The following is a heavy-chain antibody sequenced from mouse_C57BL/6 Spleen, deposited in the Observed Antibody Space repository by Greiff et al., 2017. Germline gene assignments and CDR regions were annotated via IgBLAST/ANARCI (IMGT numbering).Heavy chain of an antibody. D-gene: IGHD3-1*01. J-gene: IGHJ2*01. CDR3: ARSTAGTYYFDY. CDR1: GYTFTSYW. Sequence: QVQLQQPGPELVKPGASVKLSCKASGYTFTSYWMHWVKQRPGQGLEWIGNINPSNGGTNYNEKFKSKATLTVDKSSSTAYMQLSSLTSEDSAVYYCARSTAGTYYFDYWGQGTTLTVSS. V-gene: IGHV1-53*01. CDR2: INPSNGGT.